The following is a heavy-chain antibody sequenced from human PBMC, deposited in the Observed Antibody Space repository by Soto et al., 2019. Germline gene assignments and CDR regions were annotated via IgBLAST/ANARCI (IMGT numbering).Heavy chain of an antibody. CDR1: GGSISSSNW. CDR2: IYHSGST. D-gene: IGHD1-26*01. CDR3: AREPVGATYYFDY. Sequence: SETLSLTCAVSGGSISSSNWWSWVRQPPGKGLEWIGEIYHSGSTNYNPSLKSRVTISVDKSKNQFSLKLSSVTAADTAVYYCAREPVGATYYFDYWGQGTLVTVS. J-gene: IGHJ4*02. V-gene: IGHV4-4*02.